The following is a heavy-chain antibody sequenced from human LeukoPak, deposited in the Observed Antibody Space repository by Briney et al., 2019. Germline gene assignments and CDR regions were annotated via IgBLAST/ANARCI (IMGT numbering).Heavy chain of an antibody. D-gene: IGHD3-9*01. J-gene: IGHJ4*02. CDR2: IIPIFGTA. CDR1: GGTFSSYA. Sequence: SVKVSCKASGGTFSSYAISWVRQAPGQGLEWMGGIIPIFGTANYAQKSQGRVTITADESTSTAYMELSSLRSEDTAVYYCARAADILTGYAPGDYWGQGTLVTVSS. CDR3: ARAADILTGYAPGDY. V-gene: IGHV1-69*13.